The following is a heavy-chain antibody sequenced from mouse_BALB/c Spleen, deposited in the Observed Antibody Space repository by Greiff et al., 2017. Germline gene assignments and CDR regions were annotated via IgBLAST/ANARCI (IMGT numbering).Heavy chain of an antibody. CDR2: IDPENGNT. V-gene: IGHV14-1*02. CDR3: ATMVTRYFDV. D-gene: IGHD2-2*01. Sequence: EVQLQQSGAELVRPGALVKLSCKASGFNIKDYYMHWVKQRPEQGLEWIGWIDPENGNTIYDPKFKGKATLTADKSSSTAYMQLSSLTSDDSAVYFCATMVTRYFDVWGAGTTVTVSS. CDR1: GFNIKDYY. J-gene: IGHJ1*01.